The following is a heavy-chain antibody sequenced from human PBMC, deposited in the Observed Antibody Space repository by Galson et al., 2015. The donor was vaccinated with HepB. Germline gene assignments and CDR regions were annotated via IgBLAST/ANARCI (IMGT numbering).Heavy chain of an antibody. V-gene: IGHV2-5*02. CDR2: IYWDDDK. Sequence: PALVKPTQTLTLTCTFSGFSLSTSGVGVGWIRQPPGKALEWLALIYWDDDKRYSPSLKSRLTITKDTSKNQVVLTMTNMDPVDTATYYCAHRRLAAFYYYFDYWGQGTLVTVSS. CDR1: GFSLSTSGVG. CDR3: AHRRLAAFYYYFDY. D-gene: IGHD6-6*01. J-gene: IGHJ4*02.